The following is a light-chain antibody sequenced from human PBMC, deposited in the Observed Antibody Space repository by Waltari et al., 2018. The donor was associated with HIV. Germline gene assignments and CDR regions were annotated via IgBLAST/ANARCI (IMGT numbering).Light chain of an antibody. CDR1: SSDVGGYNY. CDR2: DVS. Sequence: QSALTQPASVSGSPGQSITISCTGTSSDVGGYNYVSWYQQYAGKAPQLMIYDVSKRPSGVSKRFSGSRSGNPTSLTISGLQAEDEAEYYCSSYTSSSTLVFGGGTKLTVL. J-gene: IGLJ2*01. CDR3: SSYTSSSTLV. V-gene: IGLV2-14*01.